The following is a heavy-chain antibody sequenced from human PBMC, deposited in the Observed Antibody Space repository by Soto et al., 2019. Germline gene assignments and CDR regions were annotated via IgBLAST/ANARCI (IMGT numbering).Heavy chain of an antibody. CDR3: ARDNYYSMDG. CDR1: GGTFSNYT. V-gene: IGHV1-69*08. Sequence: ASVKVSCKASGGTFSNYTISWVRQAPGQGLEWMGRIIRIVGRTNYAQKFQGRVTITADKSTTTAYMELRSLTSEDTAVYYCARDNYYSMDGWGKGTTVTVSS. J-gene: IGHJ6*04. CDR2: IIRIVGRT.